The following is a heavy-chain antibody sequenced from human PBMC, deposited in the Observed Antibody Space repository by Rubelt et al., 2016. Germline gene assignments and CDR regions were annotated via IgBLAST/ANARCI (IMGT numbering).Heavy chain of an antibody. V-gene: IGHV3-15*07. CDR3: TTDTAMDNDFDY. Sequence: EVQLVESGGGLVKPGGSLRLSCAASGFTFSNAWMNWVRQAPGKGLEWVGRIKSKNDGGKTDYAAPVKGRFTISREDSKNTLYLQMNSLKTEDTAVYYCTTDTAMDNDFDYWGQGTLVTVSS. D-gene: IGHD5-18*01. J-gene: IGHJ4*02. CDR2: IKSKNDGGKT. CDR1: GFTFSNAW.